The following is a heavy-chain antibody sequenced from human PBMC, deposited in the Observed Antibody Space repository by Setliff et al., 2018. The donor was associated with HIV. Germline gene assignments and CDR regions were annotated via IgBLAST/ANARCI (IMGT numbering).Heavy chain of an antibody. V-gene: IGHV3-7*01. J-gene: IGHJ4*02. CDR1: GFTFGNYW. CDR3: ARPLYGGNSDIGGY. D-gene: IGHD4-17*01. Sequence: LRLSCGASGFTFGNYWMNWVRRPPGKGLEWVANIRQDGSDKYYVDSVKGRFTISRDNAKNSLFLQMNNLRVEDTAIYYCARPLYGGNSDIGGYWGQGTLVTV. CDR2: IRQDGSDK.